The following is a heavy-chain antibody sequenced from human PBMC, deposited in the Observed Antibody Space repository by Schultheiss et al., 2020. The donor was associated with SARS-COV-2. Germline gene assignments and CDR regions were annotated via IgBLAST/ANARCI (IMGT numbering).Heavy chain of an antibody. D-gene: IGHD2-2*01. CDR2: TWYDGSNK. J-gene: IGHJ6*02. CDR1: GFAFSTYG. Sequence: GGSLRLSCAASGFAFSTYGMHWVRQAPGKGLQWVAVTWYDGSNKNYVDSVKGRFTISRDNSKNTLYLQMNSLRAEDTAVYYCARLHGDVVVPDAIYYYGMDVWGQGTTVTVSS. V-gene: IGHV3-33*01. CDR3: ARLHGDVVVPDAIYYYGMDV.